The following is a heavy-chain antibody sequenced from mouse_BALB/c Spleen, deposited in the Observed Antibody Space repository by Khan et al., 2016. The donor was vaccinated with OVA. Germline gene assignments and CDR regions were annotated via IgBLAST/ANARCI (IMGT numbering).Heavy chain of an antibody. J-gene: IGHJ2*01. D-gene: IGHD1-1*01. CDR1: GYSITSNYA. CDR3: ARENYYGYYFDY. CDR2: ISYSDST. V-gene: IGHV3-2*02. Sequence: EVQLQESGPGLVKPSQSLSLTCTVTGYSITSNYAWNWIRQFPGNKLEWMGYISYSDSTSYNPSLKSRISITRDTSQNQFFLQLNSVTTEDTATYYCARENYYGYYFDYWGQGTTVTVSS.